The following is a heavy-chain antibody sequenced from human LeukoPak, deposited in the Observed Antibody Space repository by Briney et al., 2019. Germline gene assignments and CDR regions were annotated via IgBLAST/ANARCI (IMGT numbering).Heavy chain of an antibody. V-gene: IGHV1-58*01. CDR2: IVVGSGNT. D-gene: IGHD2-2*01. CDR1: GFTFTSSA. Sequence: SVKVSCKASGFTFTSSAVQWVRQARGQRLEWIGWIVVGSGNTNYAQKFQERVTITRDMSTSTAYMELSSLRSEDTAVYYCAAADCSSTSCPQTEDYWGQGTLVTVSS. CDR3: AAADCSSTSCPQTEDY. J-gene: IGHJ4*02.